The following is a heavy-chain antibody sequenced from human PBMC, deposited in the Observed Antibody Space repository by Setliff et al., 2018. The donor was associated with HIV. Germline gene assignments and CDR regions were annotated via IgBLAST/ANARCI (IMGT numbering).Heavy chain of an antibody. CDR2: INWNDGSNE. CDR1: GFTFDDYG. CDR3: AKDFARYSSYYHGMDV. J-gene: IGHJ6*02. D-gene: IGHD5-18*01. Sequence: GGSLRLSCAASGFTFDDYGMSWVRQAPGKGLEWVSGINWNDGSNEYYADSVKGRFTISRDNSKNILYLQMNSLRAEDTAVYYCAKDFARYSSYYHGMDVWGQGTTVTVSS. V-gene: IGHV3-20*04.